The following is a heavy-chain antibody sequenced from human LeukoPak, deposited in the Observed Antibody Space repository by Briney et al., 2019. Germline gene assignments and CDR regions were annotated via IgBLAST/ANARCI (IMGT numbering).Heavy chain of an antibody. D-gene: IGHD2-21*01. CDR3: PRVVVAGASDAFDI. CDR2: IYSGGST. CDR1: GFTVSSNY. J-gene: IGHJ3*02. Sequence: GGSLRLSCAASGFTVSSNYMSWVRQAPGKGLEWVSVIYSGGSTYYADSVKGRFTISRDNSKNTLYLQMNSLRAEYTAVNYCPRVVVAGASDAFDIWGQGTMVTVSS. V-gene: IGHV3-66*01.